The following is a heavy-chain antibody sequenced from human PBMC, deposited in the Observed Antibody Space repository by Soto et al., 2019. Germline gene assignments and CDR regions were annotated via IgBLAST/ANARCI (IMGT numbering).Heavy chain of an antibody. CDR2: IKGKANSYAT. CDR3: TRHATYYESGRYIVDWFDL. J-gene: IGHJ5*02. V-gene: IGHV3-73*01. CDR1: GFTFSGHG. Sequence: EVQLVESGGGLVQPGGSLRLSCGASGFTFSGHGIHWVRQASGKGLEWIGRIKGKANSYATEYAASLKGRFTISRDDSESTAYLQMNRLKSEVTAVYYCTRHATYYESGRYIVDWFDLWGQGTLVTVSS. D-gene: IGHD3-22*01.